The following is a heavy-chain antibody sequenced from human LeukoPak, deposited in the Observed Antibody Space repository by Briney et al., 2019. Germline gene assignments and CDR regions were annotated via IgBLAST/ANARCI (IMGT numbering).Heavy chain of an antibody. V-gene: IGHV3-30*04. CDR2: ISYDGNNK. CDR3: ASPVVAGTVRAYPEAY. CDR1: GFTFSRYA. D-gene: IGHD6-19*01. J-gene: IGHJ4*02. Sequence: GGSLRLSCAASGFTFSRYAMHWVRQAPGKGLEWVAVISYDGNNKYYADSVKGRFTISRDNSMNTLYLQMNTLRTEDTAVYYCASPVVAGTVRAYPEAYWGQGTLVTVSS.